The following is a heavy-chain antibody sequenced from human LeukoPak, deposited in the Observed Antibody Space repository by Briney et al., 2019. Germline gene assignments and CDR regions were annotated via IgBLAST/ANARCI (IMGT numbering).Heavy chain of an antibody. V-gene: IGHV1-69*04. J-gene: IGHJ4*02. CDR3: AREQRIVVAQIDY. D-gene: IGHD3-22*01. CDR1: GGTFSSYA. CDR2: IIPILGIA. Sequence: SVKVSCKASGGTFSSYAISWVRQAPGQGLEWMGRIIPILGIANYAQKFQGRVTITADKSTSTAYMGLSSLRSEDTAVYYCAREQRIVVAQIDYWGQGTLVTVSS.